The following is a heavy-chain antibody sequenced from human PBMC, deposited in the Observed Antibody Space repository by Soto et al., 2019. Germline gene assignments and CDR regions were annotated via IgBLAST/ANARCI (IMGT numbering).Heavy chain of an antibody. Sequence: EVQLLESGGGLVQPGGSLRLSCAASGFTFSSYAMSWVRQAPGKGLEWVSAIRGSGGSTYYAHSVKGRYTVACATAKNPPHLQMTSLRAEDTAVYHCATPGMQHLANYMDYWGEGTLVTVSS. D-gene: IGHD6-13*01. V-gene: IGHV3-23*01. CDR2: IRGSGGST. CDR1: GFTFSSYA. CDR3: ATPGMQHLANYMDY. J-gene: IGHJ4*02.